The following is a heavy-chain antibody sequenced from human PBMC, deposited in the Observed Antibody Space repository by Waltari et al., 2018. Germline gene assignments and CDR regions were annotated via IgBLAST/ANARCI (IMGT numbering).Heavy chain of an antibody. V-gene: IGHV4-59*11. Sequence: QVQLQESGPGLVKPSETLSLTCTVSGGSISSHYWSWLRHPPGKGLEWIGYIYYSGSTNYNPSLKSRVTISVDTSKNQFSLKLSSVTAADTAVYYCARSDFWSGYNNWFDPWGQGTLVTVSS. J-gene: IGHJ5*02. CDR2: IYYSGST. D-gene: IGHD3-3*01. CDR1: GGSISSHY. CDR3: ARSDFWSGYNNWFDP.